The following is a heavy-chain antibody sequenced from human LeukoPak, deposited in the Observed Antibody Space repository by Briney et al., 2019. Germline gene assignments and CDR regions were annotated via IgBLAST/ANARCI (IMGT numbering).Heavy chain of an antibody. CDR2: IYYSGST. CDR1: GGSISSSSYY. V-gene: IGHV4-39*07. D-gene: IGHD5-18*01. Sequence: PSETLSLTCTVSGGSISSSSYYWGWIRQPPGKGLEWIGSIYYSGSTYYNPSLKSRVTISVDTSKNQFSLKLSSVTAADTAVYYCARDSYGYATANPEFDYWGQGTLVTVSS. CDR3: ARDSYGYATANPEFDY. J-gene: IGHJ4*02.